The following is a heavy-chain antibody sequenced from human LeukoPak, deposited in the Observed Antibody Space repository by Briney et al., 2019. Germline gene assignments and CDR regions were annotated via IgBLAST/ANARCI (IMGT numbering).Heavy chain of an antibody. CDR1: GYTFTGYY. CDR3: ARADCSGGSCSPDY. Sequence: GASVKVSCKASGYTFTGYYMHWVRQDPGQGLEWMGWINPNSGGTNYAQKFQGRVTMTRDTSISTAYMELSRLRSDDTAVYYCARADCSGGSCSPDYWGQGTLVTVSS. V-gene: IGHV1-2*02. D-gene: IGHD2-15*01. J-gene: IGHJ4*02. CDR2: INPNSGGT.